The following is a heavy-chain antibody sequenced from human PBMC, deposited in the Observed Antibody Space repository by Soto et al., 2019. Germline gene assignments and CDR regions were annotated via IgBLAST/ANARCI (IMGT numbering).Heavy chain of an antibody. V-gene: IGHV4-59*01. CDR2: IYYSGST. CDR3: ARFYYDSSGYYWGNNWFDP. Sequence: PSETLSLTCTVSGGSISSYYWSWIRQPPGKGLEWIGYIYYSGSTNYNPSLKSRVTISVDTSKNQFSLKLSSVTAADTAVYYCARFYYDSSGYYWGNNWFDPWGQGTLVTVSS. CDR1: GGSISSYY. D-gene: IGHD3-22*01. J-gene: IGHJ5*02.